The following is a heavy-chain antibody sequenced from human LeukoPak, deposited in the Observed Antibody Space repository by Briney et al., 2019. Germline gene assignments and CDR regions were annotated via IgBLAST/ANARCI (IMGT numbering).Heavy chain of an antibody. J-gene: IGHJ4*02. D-gene: IGHD2-2*01. Sequence: ASVKVSCKASGYTFTGYYMHWVRQAPGQGLEWMGWINPNSGGTNYAQKFQGRVTMTRDTSISTAYMELSRLRSDDTAVYYCARVLGVGYCSSTSCSHFDYWGQGTLVTVSS. CDR2: INPNSGGT. V-gene: IGHV1-2*02. CDR1: GYTFTGYY. CDR3: ARVLGVGYCSSTSCSHFDY.